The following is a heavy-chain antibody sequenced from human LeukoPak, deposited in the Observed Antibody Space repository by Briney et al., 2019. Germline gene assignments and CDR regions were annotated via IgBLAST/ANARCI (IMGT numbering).Heavy chain of an antibody. CDR3: ARDGVVVVADGNYYFDY. D-gene: IGHD2-15*01. Sequence: GASVKVSCKASGYTFTGYYMHWVRQAPGQGLEWMEWINPNSGGSNYAQKFQGRVTMTRDTSISTAYMELSRLRSDDTAVYYCARDGVVVVADGNYYFDYWGQGTLVTVSS. CDR2: INPNSGGS. CDR1: GYTFTGYY. J-gene: IGHJ4*02. V-gene: IGHV1-2*02.